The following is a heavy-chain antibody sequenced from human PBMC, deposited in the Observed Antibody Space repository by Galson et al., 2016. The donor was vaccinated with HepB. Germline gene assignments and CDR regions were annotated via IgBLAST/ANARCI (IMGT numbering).Heavy chain of an antibody. CDR2: ITWISGGA. CDR3: AGGRTTEAASFDF. V-gene: IGHV3-9*01. Sequence: SLRLSCAASGIIFDGSAIHWVRQAPGKGLEWVSSITWISGGAGFADSVKGRFTVSRDKAKNSLSLQMHGLRPEDTAFYFCAGGRTTEAASFDFWGQGTLVTVSS. J-gene: IGHJ4*02. D-gene: IGHD1-7*01. CDR1: GIIFDGSA.